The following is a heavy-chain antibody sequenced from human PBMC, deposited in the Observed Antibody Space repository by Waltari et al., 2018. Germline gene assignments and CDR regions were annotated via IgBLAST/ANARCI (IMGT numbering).Heavy chain of an antibody. J-gene: IGHJ5*02. CDR2: IYHSGSA. D-gene: IGHD2-21*01. V-gene: IGHV4-38-2*01. CDR3: ARGLCGGDCSNWFDP. Sequence: QVQLQQWGAGLLKPSETLSLTCAVSGYSISRGYYWGWIRQPPGKGLEWIGGIYHSGSAYYHPSRKCRVPISVDTSKNQFSLKLSSVTAADTAVYYCARGLCGGDCSNWFDPWGQGTLVTVSS. CDR1: GYSISRGYY.